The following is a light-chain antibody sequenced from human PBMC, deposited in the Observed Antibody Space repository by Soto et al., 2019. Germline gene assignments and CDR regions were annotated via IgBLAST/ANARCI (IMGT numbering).Light chain of an antibody. Sequence: QSALTQPASVSGSPGQSSTISCTGTSSDVGSYNLVSWFQQHPGKAPKLMIYQGNKRPSGVSTRFSASRSGNTASLTISGLQAEDEAEYHCCSDAASSTVVAFGGGTQLTVL. CDR2: QGN. CDR3: CSDAASSTVVA. J-gene: IGLJ2*01. CDR1: SSDVGSYNL. V-gene: IGLV2-23*01.